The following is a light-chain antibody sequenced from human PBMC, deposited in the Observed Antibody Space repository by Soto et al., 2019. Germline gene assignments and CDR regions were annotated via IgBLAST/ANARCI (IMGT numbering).Light chain of an antibody. CDR3: CSYAGSISRV. CDR1: SSGVGSYNL. J-gene: IGLJ1*01. V-gene: IGLV2-23*01. Sequence: QSALTQPASVSGSPGQSITISCTGTSSGVGSYNLVSWYQQHPGKAPKLMIYEGSKRPSGVSNRFSGSKSSNTASLTISGLQAEDEADYYCCSYAGSISRVFGTGTKVTVL. CDR2: EGS.